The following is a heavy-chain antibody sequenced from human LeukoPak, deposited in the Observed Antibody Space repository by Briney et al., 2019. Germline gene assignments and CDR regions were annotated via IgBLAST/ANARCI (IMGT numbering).Heavy chain of an antibody. CDR1: GYTFTTYG. Sequence: ASVKVSCRSSGYTFTTYGITWVRQAPGQGLEWMGWISTYNGNTNYAQKLQGRVTMTTDTSTSTAYMELRSLGSDDTAMYYCARDRMDTGTYFDYRGQGTLVTVSS. D-gene: IGHD5-18*01. CDR3: ARDRMDTGTYFDY. V-gene: IGHV1-18*01. J-gene: IGHJ4*02. CDR2: ISTYNGNT.